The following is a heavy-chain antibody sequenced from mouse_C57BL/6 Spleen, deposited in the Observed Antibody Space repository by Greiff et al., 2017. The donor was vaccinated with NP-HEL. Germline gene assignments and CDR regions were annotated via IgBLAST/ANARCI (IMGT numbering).Heavy chain of an antibody. J-gene: IGHJ3*01. V-gene: IGHV1-80*01. CDR2: IYPGDGDT. Sequence: VQLQQSGAELVKPGASVKISCKASGYAFSSYWMTWVTQRPGKGLEWIGQIYPGDGDTNYNGKFKGKATLTADKSSSKAYMQLSSLTSEDSAVYFCARRGGGFAYWGQGTTVTVSA. CDR1: GYAFSSYW. CDR3: ARRGGGFAY.